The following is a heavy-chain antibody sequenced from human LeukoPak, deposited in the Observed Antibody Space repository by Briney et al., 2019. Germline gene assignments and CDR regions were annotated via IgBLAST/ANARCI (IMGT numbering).Heavy chain of an antibody. CDR3: ARDRHYDYVWGSYRKYYFDY. Sequence: SVKVSRKASGGTFSSYAISWVRQVPGQGLEWMGGIIPIFGTANYAQKFQGRVTITADESTSTAYMELSSLRSDDTAVYYCARDRHYDYVWGSYRKYYFDYWGQGTLVTVSS. D-gene: IGHD3-16*02. CDR2: IIPIFGTA. CDR1: GGTFSSYA. V-gene: IGHV1-69*13. J-gene: IGHJ4*02.